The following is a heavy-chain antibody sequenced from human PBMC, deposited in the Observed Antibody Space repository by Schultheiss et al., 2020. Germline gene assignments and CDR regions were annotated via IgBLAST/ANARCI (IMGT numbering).Heavy chain of an antibody. D-gene: IGHD4-17*01. J-gene: IGHJ4*02. Sequence: SATLSLTCTVSGASISSGTYYWNWIRQPAGKGLEWIGRIYTSGSTDYNPSLKSRVTVSVDTSKNQFSLKLYSVTAADTAVYYCATGSGDYGALFDYWGQGTLVTVSS. CDR2: IYTSGST. CDR3: ATGSGDYGALFDY. CDR1: GASISSGTYY. V-gene: IGHV4-61*02.